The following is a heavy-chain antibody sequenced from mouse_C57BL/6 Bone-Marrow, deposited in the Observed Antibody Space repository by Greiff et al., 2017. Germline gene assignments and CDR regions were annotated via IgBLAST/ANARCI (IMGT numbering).Heavy chain of an antibody. D-gene: IGHD1-1*01. V-gene: IGHV1-53*01. CDR3: ARTVITTAWYFDV. CDR2: INPSNGGT. J-gene: IGHJ1*03. CDR1: GYTFTSYW. Sequence: QVHVKQPGTELVKPGASVKLSCKASGYTFTSYWMHWVKQRPGQGLEWIGNINPSNGGTNYNEKFKSKATLTVAKSSSTAYMQLSSLTSEDSAVYSCARTVITTAWYFDVWGTGTTVTVSS.